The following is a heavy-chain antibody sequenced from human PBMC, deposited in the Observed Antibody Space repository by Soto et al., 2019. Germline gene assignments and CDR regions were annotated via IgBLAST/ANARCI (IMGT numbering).Heavy chain of an antibody. CDR2: ISAYNGNT. V-gene: IGHV1-18*01. D-gene: IGHD3-9*01. Sequence: ASVKVSCKASGYTFTSYGISWVRQAPGQGLEWMGWISAYNGNTNYAQKLQGRDTMTTDTSTSTAYMELRSLRSDDTAVYYCARGFSYDILTGYYREAEDDYWGQGTLVTVSS. CDR1: GYTFTSYG. CDR3: ARGFSYDILTGYYREAEDDY. J-gene: IGHJ4*02.